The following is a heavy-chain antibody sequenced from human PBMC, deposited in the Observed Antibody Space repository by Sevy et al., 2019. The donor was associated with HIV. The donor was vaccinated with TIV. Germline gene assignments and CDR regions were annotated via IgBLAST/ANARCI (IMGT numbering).Heavy chain of an antibody. CDR1: GYTFTGYY. D-gene: IGHD3-22*01. CDR2: INPNSGGT. CDR3: AREEGSGYYYASDALDY. J-gene: IGHJ4*02. V-gene: IGHV1-2*06. Sequence: ASVKVSCKASGYTFTGYYMHWVRQAPGQGLEWMGRINPNSGGTNYAQKFQGRVTMTRDTSISTAYMELSRLRSGDTAVYYCAREEGSGYYYASDALDYWGQGTLVTVSS.